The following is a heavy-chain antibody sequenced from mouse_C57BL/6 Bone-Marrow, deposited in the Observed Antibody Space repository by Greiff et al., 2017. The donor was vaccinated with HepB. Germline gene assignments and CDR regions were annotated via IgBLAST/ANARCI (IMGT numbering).Heavy chain of an antibody. Sequence: VQLQQSGAELVRPGASVKLSCTASGFNIKDYYMHWVKQRPEQGLEWIGRIDPEDGDTEYAPKFQGKATMTADTSSNTAYLQLSSLTSEDTAVYYCTIRDGYTTWYFDVWGTGTTVTVSS. J-gene: IGHJ1*03. D-gene: IGHD2-3*01. CDR2: IDPEDGDT. CDR1: GFNIKDYY. CDR3: TIRDGYTTWYFDV. V-gene: IGHV14-1*01.